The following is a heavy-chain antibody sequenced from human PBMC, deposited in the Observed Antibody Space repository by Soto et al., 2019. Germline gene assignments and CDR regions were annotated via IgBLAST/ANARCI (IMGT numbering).Heavy chain of an antibody. Sequence: GESLKISCKGSGYSSTNYWIAWMRQMPGEGLEYMGIIYPSDSTARYSPSFQGQVTFSVDKSISTAYLQWNSLKASDTAMYYCARHGFYGDYSSNYFDPWGQGTLVTVSS. D-gene: IGHD4-17*01. J-gene: IGHJ5*02. CDR3: ARHGFYGDYSSNYFDP. CDR1: GYSSTNYW. CDR2: IYPSDSTA. V-gene: IGHV5-51*01.